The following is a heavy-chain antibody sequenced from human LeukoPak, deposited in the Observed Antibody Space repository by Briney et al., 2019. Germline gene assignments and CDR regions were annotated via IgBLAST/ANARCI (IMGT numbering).Heavy chain of an antibody. CDR2: ISYDGSTK. D-gene: IGHD5-18*01. V-gene: IGHV3-30*03. J-gene: IGHJ4*02. Sequence: PGGSLRLSCTASGFTFSTYGMHWVRQAPGKGLEWVTLISYDGSTKYYSDSVKGRFTLSRDNSKNTLYLQMNSLRAEDTAVYYCARAGYSYALDYWGQGTLVTVSS. CDR1: GFTFSTYG. CDR3: ARAGYSYALDY.